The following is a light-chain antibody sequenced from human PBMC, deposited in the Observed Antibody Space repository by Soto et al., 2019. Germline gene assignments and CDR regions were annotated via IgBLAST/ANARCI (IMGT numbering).Light chain of an antibody. V-gene: IGLV2-11*01. CDR2: DVS. CDR1: SSDVGGYNY. Sequence: QSALTQPRSVSGSPGQSVTISCTGTSSDVGGYNYVSWYQQHPGKAPKVMIYDVSKWPSGVPDRFSGSKSGNTASLTISGLQAEDEADYYCCSYAGSYTFYVFGTGTKVTVL. CDR3: CSYAGSYTFYV. J-gene: IGLJ1*01.